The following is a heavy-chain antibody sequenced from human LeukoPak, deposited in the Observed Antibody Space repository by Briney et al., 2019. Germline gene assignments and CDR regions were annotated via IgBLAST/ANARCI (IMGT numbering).Heavy chain of an antibody. V-gene: IGHV3-23*01. CDR3: ARSGIVDAFDI. J-gene: IGHJ3*02. D-gene: IGHD3-10*01. Sequence: GGSLRLSCAASGFAFSSYAMSWVRQAPGKGLEWVSAISGSGGSTYYADSVKGRFTISRDNAKSSLYLQMSSLRAEDTAIYYCARSGIVDAFDIWGQGTLVTVSS. CDR1: GFAFSSYA. CDR2: ISGSGGST.